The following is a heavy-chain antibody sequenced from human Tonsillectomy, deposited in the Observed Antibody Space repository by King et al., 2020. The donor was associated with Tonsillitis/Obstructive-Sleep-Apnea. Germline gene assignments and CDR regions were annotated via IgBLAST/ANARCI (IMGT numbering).Heavy chain of an antibody. J-gene: IGHJ6*03. Sequence: LQLVQSGAEVKKPGASVKVSCKASGYTFTGYYMHWVRQAPGQGLEWMGWINPNSGGTNYAQKFQGWVTMTRDTSISTAYMELGRLRPDDTAVYYCARGRGDYYDSSGYFVGYYYYLDVWGKGTTVTVSS. CDR2: INPNSGGT. CDR1: GYTFTGYY. CDR3: ARGRGDYYDSSGYFVGYYYYLDV. D-gene: IGHD3-22*01. V-gene: IGHV1-2*04.